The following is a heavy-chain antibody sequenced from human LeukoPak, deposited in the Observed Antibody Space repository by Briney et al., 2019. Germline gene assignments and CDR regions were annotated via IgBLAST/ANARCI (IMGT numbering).Heavy chain of an antibody. CDR1: GFTFSSYW. D-gene: IGHD5-24*01. J-gene: IGHJ4*02. CDR2: IKQDGSEK. Sequence: QPGGSLRLSCAASGFTFSSYWMSWVRQAPGKGLEWVANIKQDGSEKYYVDSVKGRFTISRDNAKNSLYLQMNSLRDEDTAVYYCARAQDPTILSYFDYWGQGTLVTVSS. V-gene: IGHV3-7*02. CDR3: ARAQDPTILSYFDY.